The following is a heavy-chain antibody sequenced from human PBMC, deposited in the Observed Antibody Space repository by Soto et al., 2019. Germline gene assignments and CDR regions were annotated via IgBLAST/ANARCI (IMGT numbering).Heavy chain of an antibody. CDR1: GGTFSTYI. J-gene: IGHJ4*02. Sequence: QVQLVQSGAEVKKPGSSVRVSCKASGGTFSTYIISWVRQAPGQGLEWMGRISPMVGIAIYAQKFQGRIAITADKSTSIAYLEVTSLRNEDTAVYYCARLASRSYDYWGQGTLITVSS. V-gene: IGHV1-69*02. CDR3: ARLASRSYDY. D-gene: IGHD1-26*01. CDR2: ISPMVGIA.